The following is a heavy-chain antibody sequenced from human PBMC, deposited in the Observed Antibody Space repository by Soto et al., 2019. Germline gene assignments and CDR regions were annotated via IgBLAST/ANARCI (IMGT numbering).Heavy chain of an antibody. V-gene: IGHV3-23*01. Sequence: EVQLLESGGALVQPGVSLSLSCAASGFTYNNYAMGWVRQAPGKGLEWVSAISSSGYSAYYADSVKGRFTISRDNSRNTMFLQMNKLSAEDTAVYYCEKGSVVVAAKFDSWGQGTQVTVSS. J-gene: IGHJ4*02. D-gene: IGHD2-21*02. CDR2: ISSSGYSA. CDR3: EKGSVVVAAKFDS. CDR1: GFTYNNYA.